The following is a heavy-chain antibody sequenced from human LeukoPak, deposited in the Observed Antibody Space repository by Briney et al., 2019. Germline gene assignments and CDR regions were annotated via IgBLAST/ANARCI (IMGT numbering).Heavy chain of an antibody. Sequence: ASVKLSCKASGYTFTGYYMHWVRQAPGQGLEWMGWINPNSGGTNYAQKFQGRVTMTRDTSISTAYMELSRLRSDDTAVYYCARRGSGWYESDYWGQGTLVTVSS. V-gene: IGHV1-2*02. CDR2: INPNSGGT. J-gene: IGHJ4*02. CDR3: ARRGSGWYESDY. D-gene: IGHD6-19*01. CDR1: GYTFTGYY.